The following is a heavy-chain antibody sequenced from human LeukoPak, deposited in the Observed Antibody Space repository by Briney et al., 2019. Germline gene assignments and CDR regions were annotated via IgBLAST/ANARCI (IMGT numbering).Heavy chain of an antibody. CDR3: ARRAHPVDFWSAYYDYYYYYMDV. CDR1: GYTFTSYD. CDR2: MNPNSGNT. J-gene: IGHJ6*03. D-gene: IGHD3-3*01. Sequence: ASVKVSCKASGYTFTSYDINWVREATGEGLEWMGWMNPNSGNTGYAQKFQGRVTMTTNTSISTAYMELSSLRSEDTAVYYCARRAHPVDFWSAYYDYYYYYMDVWGKGTTVTVSS. V-gene: IGHV1-8*01.